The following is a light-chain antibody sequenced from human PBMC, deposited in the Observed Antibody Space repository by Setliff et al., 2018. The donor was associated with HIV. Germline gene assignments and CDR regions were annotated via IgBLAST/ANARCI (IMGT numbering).Light chain of an antibody. CDR2: DVS. CDR1: SSDVGTYNA. V-gene: IGLV2-14*01. J-gene: IGLJ1*01. Sequence: QSALTQPASVSGSPGQSITISCTGTSSDVGTYNAVYWYQQHPDKAPKLMIYDVSTRPSGVSNRFSGSKSGNTAPLTISGLQTEDEADYYCSSYTSSSTDVFGTGTKVTVL. CDR3: SSYTSSSTDV.